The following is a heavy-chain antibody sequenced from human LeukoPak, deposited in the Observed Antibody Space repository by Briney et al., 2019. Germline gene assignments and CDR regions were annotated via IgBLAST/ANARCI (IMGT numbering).Heavy chain of an antibody. Sequence: SETLSLTCTVSGASISTYYWSWIRQPPGKGREWIGYIYYSGTTNYNPSLKSRVTISVDTSKNQFSLKLTTVTAADTAVYYSARAYSGTLHAKDWGQGTLVTVSS. J-gene: IGHJ4*02. V-gene: IGHV4-59*01. CDR1: GASISTYY. CDR3: ARAYSGTLHAKD. CDR2: IYYSGTT. D-gene: IGHD1-26*01.